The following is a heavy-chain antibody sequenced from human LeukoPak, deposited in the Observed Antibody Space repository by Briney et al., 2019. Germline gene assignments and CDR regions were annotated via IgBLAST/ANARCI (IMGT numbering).Heavy chain of an antibody. D-gene: IGHD3-16*01. V-gene: IGHV4-59*01. Sequence: SETLSLTCTVSGGSISSYYWRWIRQPPGKGLEWIGYIYYSGSTNYNPSLKSRVTISVDTSKNQFSLKLSSVTAADTAVYYCARDQGGYYYMDVWGKGTTVTVSS. CDR1: GGSISSYY. CDR3: ARDQGGYYYMDV. CDR2: IYYSGST. J-gene: IGHJ6*03.